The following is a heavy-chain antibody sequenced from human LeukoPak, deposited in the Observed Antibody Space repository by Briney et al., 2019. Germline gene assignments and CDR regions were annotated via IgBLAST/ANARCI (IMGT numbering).Heavy chain of an antibody. CDR3: ARDFDLDYGDYAY. J-gene: IGHJ4*02. CDR1: GGTFSSYA. V-gene: IGHV1-69*05. Sequence: ASVKVSCKASGGTFSSYAISWVRQAPGQGLEWMGRIIPIFGTANYAQKFQGGVTITTDESTSTAYMELSSLRSEDTAVYYCARDFDLDYGDYAYWGQGTLVTVSS. CDR2: IIPIFGTA. D-gene: IGHD4-17*01.